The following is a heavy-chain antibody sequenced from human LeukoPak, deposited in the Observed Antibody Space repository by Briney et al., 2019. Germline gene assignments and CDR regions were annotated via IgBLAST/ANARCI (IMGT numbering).Heavy chain of an antibody. CDR3: AKHDDYGDFFDY. D-gene: IGHD4-17*01. V-gene: IGHV5-51*01. CDR2: IYPGDADT. J-gene: IGHJ4*02. Sequence: GESLKISCQGSGYSFNTYWIGWMRQMAGNGLEWMGIIYPGDADTRYSPSLQGQVTISADKSITTAYPQWSSLKASDTAMYYCAKHDDYGDFFDYWGQGTLVTVSS. CDR1: GYSFNTYW.